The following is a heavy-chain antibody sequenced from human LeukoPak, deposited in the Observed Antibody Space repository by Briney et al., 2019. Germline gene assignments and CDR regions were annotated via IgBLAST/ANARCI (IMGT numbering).Heavy chain of an antibody. Sequence: ASVKVSCKTSGYTFTSYGISWVRQAPGQGLEWMGWISAYNGNTNYAQKLQGRVTMTTDTSTSTAYTELRSLRSDDTAVYYCARAGDILTGYYYFDYWGQGTLVTVSS. D-gene: IGHD3-9*01. V-gene: IGHV1-18*01. CDR3: ARAGDILTGYYYFDY. J-gene: IGHJ4*02. CDR1: GYTFTSYG. CDR2: ISAYNGNT.